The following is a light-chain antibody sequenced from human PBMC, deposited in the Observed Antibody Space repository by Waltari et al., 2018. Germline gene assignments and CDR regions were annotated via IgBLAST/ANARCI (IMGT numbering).Light chain of an antibody. CDR1: SSDVGGYNY. V-gene: IGLV2-23*02. CDR2: DVS. J-gene: IGLJ3*02. Sequence: QSALTQPASVSGSPGQSITISCTGTSSDVGGYNYVSWYQQHPGKAPKRMIDDVSRLHSGGFSRVSGSNAGKTAVLTISGLQAEDEAEYYCCSYAGSSTLVFGGGTKLTVL. CDR3: CSYAGSSTLV.